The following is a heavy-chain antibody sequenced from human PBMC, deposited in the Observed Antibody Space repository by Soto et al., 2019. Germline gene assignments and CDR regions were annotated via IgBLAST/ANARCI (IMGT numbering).Heavy chain of an antibody. Sequence: GGSLRLSCAASGFTFSSYAMGWVRQAPGKGLEWVSAISGSGGSTYYADSVKGRFTISRDNSKNTLYLQMNSLRAEDTAVYYCAKDRAYYYDSSGYYDDYWGQGTLVTVSS. CDR1: GFTFSSYA. V-gene: IGHV3-23*01. J-gene: IGHJ4*02. D-gene: IGHD3-22*01. CDR3: AKDRAYYYDSSGYYDDY. CDR2: ISGSGGST.